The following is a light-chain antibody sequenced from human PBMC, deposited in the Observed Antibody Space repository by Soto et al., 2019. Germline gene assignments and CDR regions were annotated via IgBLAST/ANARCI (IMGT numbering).Light chain of an antibody. CDR1: QSVSSK. CDR2: GAS. CDR3: QQYNNWPPWT. J-gene: IGKJ1*01. Sequence: EIVFTQSPATLSVAPGERATLSCRASQSVSSKLAWYQQKPGQAPRLLMYGASTRATGIPARFSGSGSGTEFTLTISSLQSEDFAVYYCQQYNNWPPWTFGQGTKVDI. V-gene: IGKV3-15*01.